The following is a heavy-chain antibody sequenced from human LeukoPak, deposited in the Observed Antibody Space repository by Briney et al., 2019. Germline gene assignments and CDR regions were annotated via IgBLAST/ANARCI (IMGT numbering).Heavy chain of an antibody. D-gene: IGHD3-10*02. CDR3: AELGITMIGGV. CDR1: GFTFSRYC. J-gene: IGHJ6*04. CDR2: ISSSGSTI. V-gene: IGHV3-48*04. Sequence: GGSLRLSCAASGFTFSRYCMSWVRQAPGKGLEWVSYISSSGSTIYYADSVKDQFTISRDNAKNSLYLQMNSLRAEDTAVYYCAELGITMIGGVWGKGTTVTISS.